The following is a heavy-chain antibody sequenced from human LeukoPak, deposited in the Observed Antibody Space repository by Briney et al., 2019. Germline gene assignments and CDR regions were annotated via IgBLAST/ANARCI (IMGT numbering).Heavy chain of an antibody. J-gene: IGHJ6*02. CDR1: GGSISSYY. V-gene: IGHV4-59*08. Sequence: SETLSLTCTVSGGSISSYYWSWIRQPPGKGLEWIGYIYYSGSTNYNPSPKSRVTISVDTSKNQFSLKLSSVTAADTAVYYCARLYGSGSYFADYYYGMDVWGQGTTVTVSS. CDR2: IYYSGST. D-gene: IGHD3-10*01. CDR3: ARLYGSGSYFADYYYGMDV.